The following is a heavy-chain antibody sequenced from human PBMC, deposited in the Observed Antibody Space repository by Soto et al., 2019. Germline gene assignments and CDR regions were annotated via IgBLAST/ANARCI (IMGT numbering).Heavy chain of an antibody. V-gene: IGHV3-33*01. CDR1: GFIFSSYG. J-gene: IGHJ4*02. CDR2: IWYDGSNI. D-gene: IGHD2-8*02. Sequence: PGGSLRLSCAASGFIFSSYGMHWVRQAPGKGLEWVAVIWYDGSNIYYGDSVTGRFTISRDNSKNTLYLQMNSLRAEDTAVYYCARGLVGFYHIDYWGQGTLVTVSS. CDR3: ARGLVGFYHIDY.